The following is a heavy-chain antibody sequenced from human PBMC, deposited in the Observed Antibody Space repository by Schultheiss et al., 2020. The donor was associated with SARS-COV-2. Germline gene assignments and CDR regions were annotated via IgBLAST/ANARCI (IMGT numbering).Heavy chain of an antibody. CDR1: GFTFSSYS. Sequence: GGSLRLSCAASGFTFSSYSMNWVRQAPGKGLEWVAVIWYDGSNKYYADSVKGRFTISRDNSKNTLYLQMNSLRAEDTAVYYCARDREGITMVRGVIITNYYYGMDVWGQGTTVTVSS. CDR2: IWYDGSNK. CDR3: ARDREGITMVRGVIITNYYYGMDV. V-gene: IGHV3-33*08. D-gene: IGHD3-10*01. J-gene: IGHJ6*02.